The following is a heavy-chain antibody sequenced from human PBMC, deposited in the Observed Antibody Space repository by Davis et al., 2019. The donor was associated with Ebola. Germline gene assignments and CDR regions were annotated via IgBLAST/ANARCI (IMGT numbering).Heavy chain of an antibody. V-gene: IGHV1-69*13. CDR1: GGTFSSYA. CDR3: ARDRYYDSRGSLSDY. Sequence: AASVKVSCKASGGTFSSYAISWVRQAPGQGLEWLGGIIPIFGTANYAQKFQGRATITADESTSTAYMELSSLRSEDTAVYYCARDRYYDSRGSLSDYWGQGTLVTVSS. D-gene: IGHD3-22*01. CDR2: IIPIFGTA. J-gene: IGHJ4*02.